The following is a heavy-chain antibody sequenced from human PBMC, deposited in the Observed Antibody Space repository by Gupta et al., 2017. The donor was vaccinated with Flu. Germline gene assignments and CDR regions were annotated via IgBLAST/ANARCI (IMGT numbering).Heavy chain of an antibody. CDR1: GGSFSGYY. Sequence: QVQLQQWGAGLLKPSETLSLTCAVYGGSFSGYYWSWIRQPPGKGLEWIGEINHSGSTNYNPSLKSRVTISVDTSKNQFSLKLSSVTAADTAVYYCAVNYYGSGSYYRIASNWFDPWGQGTLVTVSS. V-gene: IGHV4-34*01. J-gene: IGHJ5*02. CDR3: AVNYYGSGSYYRIASNWFDP. CDR2: INHSGST. D-gene: IGHD3-10*01.